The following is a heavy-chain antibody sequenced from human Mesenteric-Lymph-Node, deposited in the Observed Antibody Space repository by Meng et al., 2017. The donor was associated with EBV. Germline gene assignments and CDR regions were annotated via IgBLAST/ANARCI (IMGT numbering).Heavy chain of an antibody. D-gene: IGHD4-17*01. CDR3: ARDDYGDYISLF. CDR2: MYSSGST. Sequence: QVQLKESGPGLVKPSQTLSLTCAVSGGSISSGGYYWTWIRQPPGKGLEWIGYMYSSGSTHYNPSLKSRVTISIDTSKNQFSLKLSSVTAADTAVYYCARDDYGDYISLFWGQGTLVTVSS. CDR1: GGSISSGGYY. J-gene: IGHJ4*02. V-gene: IGHV4-31*11.